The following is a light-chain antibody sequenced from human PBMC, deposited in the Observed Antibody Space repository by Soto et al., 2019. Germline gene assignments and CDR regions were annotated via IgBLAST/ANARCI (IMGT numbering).Light chain of an antibody. CDR3: QLYDRSLKT. CDR2: DAS. V-gene: IGKV3-11*01. Sequence: EIGFSQSPATVSLYPGERATLSCRASQSVSSYLAWYQQKPGQSPRLLIYDASNRATGIPARFSGSGSGTDFTLTISSLEPEDFAVYYCQLYDRSLKTFGEVTKV. CDR1: QSVSSY. J-gene: IGKJ1*01.